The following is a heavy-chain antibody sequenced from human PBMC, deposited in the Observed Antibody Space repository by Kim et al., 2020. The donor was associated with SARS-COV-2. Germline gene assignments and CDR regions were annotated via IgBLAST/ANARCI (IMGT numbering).Heavy chain of an antibody. CDR3: ARQLPYYDILTAPLNAPFDI. V-gene: IGHV3-7*01. J-gene: IGHJ3*02. CDR2: IKQDGSEK. CDR1: GFTFSSYW. D-gene: IGHD3-9*01. Sequence: GGSLRLSCAASGFTFSSYWMSWVRQAPGKGLEWVANIKQDGSEKYYVDSVKGRFTISRDNAKNSLYLQMNSLRAEDTAVYYCARQLPYYDILTAPLNAPFDIWGQGTMVTVSS.